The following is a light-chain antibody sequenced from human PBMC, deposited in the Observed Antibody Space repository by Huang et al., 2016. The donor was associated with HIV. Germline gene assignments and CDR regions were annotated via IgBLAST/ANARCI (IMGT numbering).Light chain of an antibody. V-gene: IGKV3-11*01. Sequence: EIVLTQFPATLSLSPGERATLSCRASQSVSSFLAWYQQKPGQAPRLLIHGASNRAAGIPARFSGSGSGTDFTLTINSLEPEDFALYYCQQRNNWPLTFGPGTKVDIK. J-gene: IGKJ3*01. CDR2: GAS. CDR3: QQRNNWPLT. CDR1: QSVSSF.